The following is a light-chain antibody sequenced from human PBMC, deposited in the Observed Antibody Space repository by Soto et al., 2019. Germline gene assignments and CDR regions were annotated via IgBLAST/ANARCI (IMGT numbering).Light chain of an antibody. V-gene: IGKV3-11*01. Sequence: EIVLTQSPATLSLSPGERSTLSCRASQSVSSYLAWYQQKPGQAPRLLIYDASNRATGIPARFSGSGSGTDFTLTISRLEPEDFAVYYCQQRSNWPPTFGQGTTGDIK. CDR1: QSVSSY. CDR3: QQRSNWPPT. J-gene: IGKJ1*01. CDR2: DAS.